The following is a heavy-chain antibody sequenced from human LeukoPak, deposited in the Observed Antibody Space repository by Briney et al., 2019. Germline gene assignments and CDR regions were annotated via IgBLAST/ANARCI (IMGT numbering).Heavy chain of an antibody. V-gene: IGHV1-69*01. CDR3: ASYSGYSTPFRY. Sequence: SVKVSCKASGGTFSSYAISWVRQAPGQGLEWMGGIIPIFGTANYAQKFQGRVTITADESTSTAYMELSSLRSEDAAVYYCASYSGYSTPFRYWGQGTLVTVSS. CDR2: IIPIFGTA. J-gene: IGHJ4*02. D-gene: IGHD3-22*01. CDR1: GGTFSSYA.